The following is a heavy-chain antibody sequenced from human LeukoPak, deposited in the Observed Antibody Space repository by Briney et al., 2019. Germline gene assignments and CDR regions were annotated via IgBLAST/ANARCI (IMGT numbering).Heavy chain of an antibody. CDR3: AKDSHIWVPLMLYYFDY. V-gene: IGHV3-23*01. J-gene: IGHJ4*02. D-gene: IGHD3-16*01. Sequence: GGSLRLSCAASGFNFEIYAMSWVRQAPGKGLEWVSTIGGSDGSTFYADSVKGRFTISRDNSKNTVYLQLNSLRVEDTAVYYCAKDSHIWVPLMLYYFDYWGQGMLVTVSS. CDR1: GFNFEIYA. CDR2: IGGSDGST.